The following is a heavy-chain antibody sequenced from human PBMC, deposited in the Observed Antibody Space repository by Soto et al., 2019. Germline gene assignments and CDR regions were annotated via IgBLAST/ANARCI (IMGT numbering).Heavy chain of an antibody. CDR2: IKSKTDGGTT. J-gene: IGHJ6*03. V-gene: IGHV3-15*01. Sequence: EVQLVESGGGLVKPGGSLRLSCAASGFTFSNAWMRWVRQAPGKGLEWVGRIKSKTDGGTTDYAAPVKGRFTISRDESKNTLYLQMNSLKTDDTAVYYCTTDEDWNYDDYYYYYMDVWGKGTTVTVSS. D-gene: IGHD1-7*01. CDR1: GFTFSNAW. CDR3: TTDEDWNYDDYYYYYMDV.